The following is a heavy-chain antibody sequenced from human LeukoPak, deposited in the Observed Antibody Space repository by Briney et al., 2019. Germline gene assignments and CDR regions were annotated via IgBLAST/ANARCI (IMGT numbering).Heavy chain of an antibody. CDR1: GYTFTGYH. D-gene: IGHD6-6*01. CDR3: ARDDSSSSANALDI. CDR2: INSNTGGT. Sequence: ASVKVSCKASGYTFTGYHMHWVRQAPGRGLEWMGWINSNTGGTNYAQEFQGRVTMTRDTSISTAYMDLSSLRSDDTAVYYCARDDSSSSANALDIWGQGTMVSVSS. V-gene: IGHV1-2*02. J-gene: IGHJ3*02.